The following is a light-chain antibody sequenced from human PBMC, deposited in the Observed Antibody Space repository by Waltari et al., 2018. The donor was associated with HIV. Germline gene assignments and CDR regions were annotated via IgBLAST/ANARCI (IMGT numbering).Light chain of an antibody. CDR1: QRVSSTY. V-gene: IGKV3-20*01. CDR2: GAS. Sequence: EIVLTQSPGTLSLSQGERATLSCRASQRVSSTYLAWYQQKPGQAPRLLIHGASSRATGIPDRFSGSGSGTDFTLTISRLEPEDCAVYYCQQYGSSPQTFGQGTKVEIK. J-gene: IGKJ1*01. CDR3: QQYGSSPQT.